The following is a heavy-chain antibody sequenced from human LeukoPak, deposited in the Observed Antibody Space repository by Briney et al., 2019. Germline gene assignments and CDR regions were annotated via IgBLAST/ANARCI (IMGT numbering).Heavy chain of an antibody. CDR3: AGFGEQLGFGLLLHPDY. D-gene: IGHD2-21*01. CDR1: GFTFSSYG. Sequence: PGGSLRLSCAASGFTFSSYGMHWVRQAPGKGLEWVAFIRYDGSNKYYADSVKGRFTISRDNSKNTLYLQMNSLRAEDTAVYYCAGFGEQLGFGLLLHPDYWGQGTLVTVSS. CDR2: IRYDGSNK. V-gene: IGHV3-30*02. J-gene: IGHJ4*02.